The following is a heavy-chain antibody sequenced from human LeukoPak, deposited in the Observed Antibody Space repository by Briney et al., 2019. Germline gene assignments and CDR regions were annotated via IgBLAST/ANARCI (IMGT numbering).Heavy chain of an antibody. J-gene: IGHJ4*02. CDR2: INPSGGNT. D-gene: IGHD3-10*01. CDR1: GYTFTSYY. CDR3: ARGGSGRHYNPFDH. Sequence: ASVKVSCKASGYTFTSYYIHWVREAPGQGLEWMGIINPSGGNTNYAQKFQGRVTMTRDTSTSTLYMEMSSLRSEDTALYYCARGGSGRHYNPFDHWGQGTLVTVSS. V-gene: IGHV1-46*01.